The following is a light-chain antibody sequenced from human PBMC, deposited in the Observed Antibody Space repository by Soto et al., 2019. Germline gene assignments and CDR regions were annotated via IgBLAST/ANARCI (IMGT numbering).Light chain of an antibody. CDR2: GNS. J-gene: IGLJ1*01. V-gene: IGLV1-40*01. Sequence: QSVLTQPPSVSGAPGQRVTLSCTGSSSTIGAGYDVHWYQQLPGTAPKLLIYGNSNRPSGVPDRFSSSKSGTSASLAITGLQAEDEADYYCQSYDSSLSGYVFGTGTKVTVL. CDR1: SSTIGAGYD. CDR3: QSYDSSLSGYV.